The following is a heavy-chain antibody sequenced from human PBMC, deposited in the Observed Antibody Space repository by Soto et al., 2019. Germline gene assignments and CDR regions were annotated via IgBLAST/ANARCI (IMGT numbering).Heavy chain of an antibody. Sequence: GGSLRLSCAASGFSFSISPMHWVRQAPGKGPEWVALISYDGTNKFYADSVKGRFTISRDNSKSTLYLQVDSLRPEDAAVYYCARDPKSYGGQHWAFNYLDSWGQGSLVTVSS. J-gene: IGHJ4*02. CDR1: GFSFSISP. CDR3: ARDPKSYGGQHWAFNYLDS. D-gene: IGHD4-17*01. V-gene: IGHV3-30-3*01. CDR2: ISYDGTNK.